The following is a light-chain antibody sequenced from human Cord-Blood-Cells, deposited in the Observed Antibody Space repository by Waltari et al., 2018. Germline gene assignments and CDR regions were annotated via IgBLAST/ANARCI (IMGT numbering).Light chain of an antibody. Sequence: DIVMTQSPDSLAVSLGARATTHCKSSQSVLYSSNNKNYLAWYQQKPGQPPKLLIYWASTRESGVPDRFSGSGSGTDFTLTISSLQAEDVAVYYCQQYYSTPTFGPGTKVDIK. V-gene: IGKV4-1*01. CDR3: QQYYSTPT. CDR2: WAS. J-gene: IGKJ3*01. CDR1: QSVLYSSNNKNY.